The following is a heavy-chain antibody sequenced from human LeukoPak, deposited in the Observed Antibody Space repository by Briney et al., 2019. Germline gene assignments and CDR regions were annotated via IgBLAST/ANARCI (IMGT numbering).Heavy chain of an antibody. CDR2: IHPNSGGT. CDR1: GYTFTSYG. Sequence: ASVKVSCKASGYTFTSYGISWVRQAPGQGLEWMGWIHPNSGGTNYAQKFQGRVTMTRDTSISTAYMELSRLRSDDTAVYYCARDRRVNYYDSSGYSDYWGQGTLVTVSS. V-gene: IGHV1-2*02. J-gene: IGHJ4*02. CDR3: ARDRRVNYYDSSGYSDY. D-gene: IGHD3-22*01.